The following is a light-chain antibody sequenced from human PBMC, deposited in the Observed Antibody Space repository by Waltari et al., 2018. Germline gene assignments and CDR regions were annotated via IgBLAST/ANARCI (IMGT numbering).Light chain of an antibody. CDR1: QNVYTN. J-gene: IGKJ1*01. Sequence: EIVMTQSPATLSVSPGERATLSCRASQNVYTNLAWYQQKPGQAPRLLIYDASTRATDIPARFSGSGSGTEFTLTISSLESEDFAIFYCQQYMNWPRTFGQGTKVEIK. CDR3: QQYMNWPRT. CDR2: DAS. V-gene: IGKV3-15*01.